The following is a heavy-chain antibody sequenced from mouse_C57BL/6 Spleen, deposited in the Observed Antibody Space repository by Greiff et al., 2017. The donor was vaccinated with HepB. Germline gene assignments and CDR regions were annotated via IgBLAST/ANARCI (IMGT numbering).Heavy chain of an antibody. CDR1: GYAFTNYL. CDR2: INPGSGGT. D-gene: IGHD1-1*01. Sequence: VQLQQSGAELVRPGTSVKVSCKASGYAFTNYLIEWVKQRPGQGLEWIGVINPGSGGTNYNEKFKGKATLTADKSSSTAYMQLSSLTSEDSAVYFCARCPRYYGISPCYFDVWGTGTTVTVSS. J-gene: IGHJ1*03. V-gene: IGHV1-54*01. CDR3: ARCPRYYGISPCYFDV.